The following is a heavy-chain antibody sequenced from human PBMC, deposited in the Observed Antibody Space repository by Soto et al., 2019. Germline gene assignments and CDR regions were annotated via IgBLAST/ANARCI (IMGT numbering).Heavy chain of an antibody. D-gene: IGHD5-12*01. J-gene: IGHJ4*02. CDR1: GYTFTGYY. V-gene: IGHV1-2*04. Sequence: ASVKVSCKASGYTFTGYYMHWVRQAPGQGLEWMGWINPNSGGTNYAQKFQGWVTMTRDTSISTAYMELSRLRSDDTAVYYCARDRRDGYNNFDYWGQGTLVTVSS. CDR3: ARDRRDGYNNFDY. CDR2: INPNSGGT.